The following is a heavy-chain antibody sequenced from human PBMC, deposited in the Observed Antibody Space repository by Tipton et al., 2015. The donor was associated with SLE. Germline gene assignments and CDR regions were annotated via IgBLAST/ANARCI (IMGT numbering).Heavy chain of an antibody. Sequence: TLSLTCTVSGGSISSSSYYWGWIRQPPGKGLEWIGSIYYSGSTYYNPSLKSRVTISVDTSKNQFSLKLSSVTAADTAVYYCARGGQLWYFDLWGRGTLVTVSS. CDR1: GGSISSSSYY. CDR3: ARGGQLWYFDL. CDR2: IYYSGST. J-gene: IGHJ2*01. D-gene: IGHD3-16*01. V-gene: IGHV4-39*07.